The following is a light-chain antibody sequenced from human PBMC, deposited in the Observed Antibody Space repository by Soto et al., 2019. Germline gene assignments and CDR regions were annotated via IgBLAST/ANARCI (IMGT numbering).Light chain of an antibody. Sequence: SYVLAQPPSVSVAPGQTAKISCGGDDIGSKSVHGYRQRPGQAPVLIVFDDFDRPTAIPERFSGSNSGHTATLTISRVEAGDGGGYYCQVWDSGSHHYVFGTGTKVTVL. CDR3: QVWDSGSHHYV. CDR1: DIGSKS. J-gene: IGLJ1*01. CDR2: DDF. V-gene: IGLV3-21*02.